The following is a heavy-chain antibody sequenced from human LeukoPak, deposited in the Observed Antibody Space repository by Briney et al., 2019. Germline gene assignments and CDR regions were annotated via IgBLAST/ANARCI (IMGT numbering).Heavy chain of an antibody. D-gene: IGHD3-22*01. Sequence: SETLSLTCAVYGGSFSGYYWSWIRQPPGKGLEWIGETNHSGSTNYNPSLKSRVTISVDTSKNQFSLKLSSVTAADTAVYYCARGYYYDSPWGFDYWGQGTLDTVSS. J-gene: IGHJ4*02. CDR3: ARGYYYDSPWGFDY. CDR1: GGSFSGYY. CDR2: TNHSGST. V-gene: IGHV4-34*01.